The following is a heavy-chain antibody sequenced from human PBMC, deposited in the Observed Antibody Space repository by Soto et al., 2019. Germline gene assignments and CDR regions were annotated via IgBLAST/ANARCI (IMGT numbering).Heavy chain of an antibody. CDR2: IHYRGISGST. J-gene: IGHJ4*02. Sequence: SETLSLTCTVSGGSINTYYWNCIRQPPGKGLEWIGYIHYRGISGSTSYNPSLKSRVTISVDTSKSQFFLKLRSVTAAETAVYYFARGERYDCASDYWYQGPTVTV. CDR1: GGSINTYY. CDR3: ARGERYDCASDY. D-gene: IGHD2-21*01. V-gene: IGHV4-59*01.